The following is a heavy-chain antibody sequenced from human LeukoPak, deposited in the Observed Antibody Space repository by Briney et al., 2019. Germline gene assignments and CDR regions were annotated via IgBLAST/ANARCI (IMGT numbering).Heavy chain of an antibody. J-gene: IGHJ4*02. Sequence: TGGSLRLSCAASGFTFSSYEMNWVRQAPGKGLEWVSYISSSSSTIYYADSVKGRFTISRDNTKNSLYLQMNSLRAEDTAVYYCARGFNDYVWGSYRYIDYWGQGTLVTVSS. CDR3: ARGFNDYVWGSYRYIDY. D-gene: IGHD3-16*02. CDR2: ISSSSSTI. V-gene: IGHV3-48*03. CDR1: GFTFSSYE.